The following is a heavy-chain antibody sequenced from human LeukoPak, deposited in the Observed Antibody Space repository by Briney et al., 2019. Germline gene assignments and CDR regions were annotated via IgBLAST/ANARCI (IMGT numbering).Heavy chain of an antibody. D-gene: IGHD7-27*01. V-gene: IGHV6-1*01. CDR3: ARNWASFYYYMDV. J-gene: IGHJ6*03. CDR1: GDNVSSNSAA. Sequence: SQTLSLTCAISGDNVSSNSAAWNWIRQSPSRGLEWLGRTYYRSKWYHDYAVSVKSRITINPDTSKNQFSLQLNSVTPEDTAVYFCARNWASFYYYMDVWGKGTTVTVSS. CDR2: TYYRSKWYH.